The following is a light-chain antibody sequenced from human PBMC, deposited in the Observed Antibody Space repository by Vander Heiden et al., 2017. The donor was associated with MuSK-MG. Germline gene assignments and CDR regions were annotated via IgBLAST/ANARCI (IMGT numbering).Light chain of an antibody. CDR1: QSFSTW. CDR3: QQDNTYPWT. J-gene: IGKJ1*01. V-gene: IGKV1-5*03. CDR2: KVS. Sequence: DSQMTHSPSTLSASVGDRVTITCRASQSFSTWLAWYQQKPGKAPNLLIYKVSTLQNGVPSRFSGSGSGTEFTLTISNLQPDDFATYYCQQDNTYPWTFGQGTKVDIK.